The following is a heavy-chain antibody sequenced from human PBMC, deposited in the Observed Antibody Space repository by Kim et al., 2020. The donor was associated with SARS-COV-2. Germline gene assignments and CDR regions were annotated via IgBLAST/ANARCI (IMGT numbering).Heavy chain of an antibody. Sequence: ASVKVSCKASGYTFTSYGISWVRQAPGQGREWMGWISAYNGNTNYAQKLQGRVTMTTDTSTSTAYMELRSLRSDDTAVYYCARSGTFSIAAPYYYGMDVWGQGTTVTVSS. CDR2: ISAYNGNT. D-gene: IGHD6-6*01. CDR3: ARSGTFSIAAPYYYGMDV. V-gene: IGHV1-18*04. CDR1: GYTFTSYG. J-gene: IGHJ6*02.